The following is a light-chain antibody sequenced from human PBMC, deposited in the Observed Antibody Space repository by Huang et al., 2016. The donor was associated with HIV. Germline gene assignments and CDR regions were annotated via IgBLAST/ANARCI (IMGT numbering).Light chain of an antibody. V-gene: IGKV3-20*01. CDR1: QGVHNSY. CDR3: QQYGTLPYT. CDR2: GAS. Sequence: EIVLTQSPVTLSLSPGEGASLSCRASQGVHNSYLAWYQQKPGQAHRLLIFGASNRATGVPHRFRGSESGTDFTLTISGLDPEDFAVYYCQQYGTLPYTFGQGTKLEI. J-gene: IGKJ2*01.